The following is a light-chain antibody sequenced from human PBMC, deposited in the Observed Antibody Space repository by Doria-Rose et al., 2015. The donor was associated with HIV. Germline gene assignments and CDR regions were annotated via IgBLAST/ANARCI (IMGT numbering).Light chain of an antibody. CDR2: DGS. CDR3: HQYGTSWT. V-gene: IGKV3-20*01. Sequence: TQSPGTLSLSPGERATLSCRASQSFSSTYSAWYQQKPGQAPSLLIYDGSTRATGIPDRFSASRSGTDFTLTINRLEPEDFELYYCHQYGTSWTFGQGTKVE. CDR1: QSFSSTY. J-gene: IGKJ1*01.